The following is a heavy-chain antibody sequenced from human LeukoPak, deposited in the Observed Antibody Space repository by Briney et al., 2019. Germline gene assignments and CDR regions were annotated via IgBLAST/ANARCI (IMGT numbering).Heavy chain of an antibody. Sequence: SETLSLTCTVSGGSISSSSYYWGWIRQPPGKGLEWIGSIYYSGSTYYNPSLKSRVTISLDTSKNQFSLKLSSVTAADTAVYYCARGGEWLRSDPFDNWGQGTPVTVFS. V-gene: IGHV4-39*07. CDR2: IYYSGST. D-gene: IGHD5-12*01. CDR1: GGSISSSSYY. J-gene: IGHJ4*02. CDR3: ARGGEWLRSDPFDN.